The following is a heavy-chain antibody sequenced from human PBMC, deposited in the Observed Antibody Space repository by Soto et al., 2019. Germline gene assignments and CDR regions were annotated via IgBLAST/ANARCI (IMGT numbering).Heavy chain of an antibody. V-gene: IGHV1-8*01. Sequence: QVQLVQSGAEVKKPGASVKVSCKASGFTFSTNDINWVRQAPGQGLQWMGWMNANVDATDSPQEFKGRVPMTLHASISTAYMELSNLKSDDTAVYYCAREVVDGSSLWLDPWGQGTLVTVSS. J-gene: IGHJ5*02. CDR1: GFTFSTND. D-gene: IGHD3-10*01. CDR2: MNANVDAT. CDR3: AREVVDGSSLWLDP.